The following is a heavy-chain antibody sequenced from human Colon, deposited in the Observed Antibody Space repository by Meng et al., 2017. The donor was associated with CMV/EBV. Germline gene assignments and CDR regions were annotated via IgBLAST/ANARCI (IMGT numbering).Heavy chain of an antibody. CDR1: GFTFRSYG. V-gene: IGHV3-21*01. J-gene: IGHJ4*02. CDR2: ISSTGTFI. Sequence: GESLKISCATSGFTFRSYGMHWVRQAPGKGLEWVSSISSTGTFIHYADSVEGRFTIARDNAKTSLYLQMSSLRAEDTAVYYCAGVAYDYGDRHFAYWGQGALVTVSS. CDR3: AGVAYDYGDRHFAY. D-gene: IGHD4-17*01.